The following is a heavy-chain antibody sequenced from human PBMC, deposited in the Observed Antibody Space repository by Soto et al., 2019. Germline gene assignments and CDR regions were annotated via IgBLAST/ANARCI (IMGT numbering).Heavy chain of an antibody. CDR3: AREESIVVVPAAVDY. Sequence: GGSLRLSCAASGFTFSSYSMNWVRQAPGKGLEWVSSISSSSSYIYYADSVKGRFTISRDNAKNSLYLQMNSLRAEDTAVYYCAREESIVVVPAAVDYWRQGTLVTVSS. J-gene: IGHJ4*02. V-gene: IGHV3-21*01. D-gene: IGHD2-2*01. CDR2: ISSSSSYI. CDR1: GFTFSSYS.